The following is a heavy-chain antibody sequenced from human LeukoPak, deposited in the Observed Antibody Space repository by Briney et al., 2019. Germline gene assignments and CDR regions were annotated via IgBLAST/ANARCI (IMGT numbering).Heavy chain of an antibody. Sequence: ASVKVSCKASGYTFTSYYMHWVRQAPGQGLEWMGIINPSGGSTSYAQKFQGRVTMTRDTSTSTVYTELSSLRSEDTAVYYCARDWVAAALGYWGQGTLVTVSS. CDR2: INPSGGST. V-gene: IGHV1-46*01. CDR1: GYTFTSYY. CDR3: ARDWVAAALGY. J-gene: IGHJ4*02. D-gene: IGHD6-13*01.